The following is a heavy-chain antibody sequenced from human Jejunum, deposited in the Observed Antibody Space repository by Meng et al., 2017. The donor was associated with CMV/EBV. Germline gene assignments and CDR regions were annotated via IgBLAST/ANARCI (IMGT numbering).Heavy chain of an antibody. V-gene: IGHV3-23*03. J-gene: IGHJ4*02. CDR3: AKVARGSGWAYYFDH. D-gene: IGHD6-19*01. CDR1: SCYA. Sequence: SCYAMSWVRKVPGKGLEWVSGIYTDNTSKYVVESVKGRFTISRDNSRDTLYLQMNSLRGEDTAIYYCAKVARGSGWAYYFDHWGQGTQVTVSS. CDR2: IYTDNTSK.